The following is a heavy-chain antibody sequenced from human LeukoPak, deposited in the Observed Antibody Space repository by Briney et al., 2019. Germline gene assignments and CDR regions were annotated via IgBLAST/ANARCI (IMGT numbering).Heavy chain of an antibody. J-gene: IGHJ3*01. CDR1: GFSISSYA. D-gene: IGHD1-26*01. CDR2: IYYSGNT. V-gene: IGHV4-59*05. Sequence: GSLRLSCAASGFSISSYAMSWVRQAPGRGLEWIGSIYYSGNTYYNPSLKSRVTISVDTSKNQFSLKLTSVTAADTAVYYCAHFKGGSFDFWGQGTMVTVSS. CDR3: AHFKGGSFDF.